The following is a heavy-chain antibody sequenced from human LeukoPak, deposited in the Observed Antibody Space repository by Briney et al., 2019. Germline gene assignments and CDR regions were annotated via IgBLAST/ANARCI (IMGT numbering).Heavy chain of an antibody. J-gene: IGHJ4*02. CDR1: GDSVSGNSVA. CDR2: TYYRSKWYH. V-gene: IGHV6-1*01. D-gene: IGHD1-26*01. CDR3: ARDWEGVYFDY. Sequence: SQTLSLTCAISGDSVSGNSVARNWIRQSPSRGLEWQGRTYYRSKWYHDYGFSVKSRITISPDTSKNHFSLQLNSVTPEDTAVYFCARDWEGVYFDYWGQGALVTVSS.